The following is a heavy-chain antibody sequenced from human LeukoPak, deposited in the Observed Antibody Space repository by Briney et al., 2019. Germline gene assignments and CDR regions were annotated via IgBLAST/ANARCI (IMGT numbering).Heavy chain of an antibody. J-gene: IGHJ3*02. CDR2: IYHSGST. V-gene: IGHV4-30-2*01. CDR3: ASSSGWYSGAFDI. Sequence: PSETLSLTCAVSGGSISSGGYSWSWIRQPPGKGLEWIGYIYHSGSTYYNPSLKSRVTISVDRSKNQFSLKLSSVTAAGTAVYYCASSSGWYSGAFDIWGQGTMVTVSS. D-gene: IGHD6-19*01. CDR1: GGSISSGGYS.